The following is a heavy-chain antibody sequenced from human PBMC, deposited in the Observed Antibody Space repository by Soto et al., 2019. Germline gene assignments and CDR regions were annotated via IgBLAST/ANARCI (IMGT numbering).Heavy chain of an antibody. CDR2: ISHSGST. CDR3: ARGTRGPGAAAGTYYYYCMDV. Sequence: PSETLSLTCAVYGGSFSGYYWSWIRQPPGKGLEWIGEISHSGSTNYNPSLKGRVTISVDTSKNQFSLKLSSVTAADTAVYYCARGTRGPGAAAGTYYYYCMDVWGQGTTVTVSS. J-gene: IGHJ6*02. D-gene: IGHD6-13*01. V-gene: IGHV4-34*01. CDR1: GGSFSGYY.